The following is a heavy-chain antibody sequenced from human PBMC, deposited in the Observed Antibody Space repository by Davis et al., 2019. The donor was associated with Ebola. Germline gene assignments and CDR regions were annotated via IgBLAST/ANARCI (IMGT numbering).Heavy chain of an antibody. CDR2: ISGSGGST. J-gene: IGHJ4*02. Sequence: PGGSLRLSCAASGFTFSSYAMSWVRQAPGKGLEWVSAISGSGGSTYYADSVKGRFTISRDNSKNTLYLQMNSLRAEDTAVYYCAKEGFCTNGICYTNDYWGQGTLVTVSS. CDR3: AKEGFCTNGICYTNDY. D-gene: IGHD2-8*01. CDR1: GFTFSSYA. V-gene: IGHV3-23*01.